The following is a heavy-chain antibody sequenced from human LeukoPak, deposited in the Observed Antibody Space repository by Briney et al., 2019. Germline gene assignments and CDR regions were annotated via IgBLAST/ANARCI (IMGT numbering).Heavy chain of an antibody. CDR1: GFTFSSYW. V-gene: IGHV3-74*01. D-gene: IGHD3-3*01. J-gene: IGHJ6*03. CDR2: INSDGSST. Sequence: GGSLRLSCAASGFTFSSYWMHWVRQAPGKGLVWVSRINSDGSSTSYADSVKGRFTISRDNAKNTLYLQMNSLRAEDTAVYYCARDFGYDFWSGYYYYYYMDVWGKGTTVTVSS. CDR3: ARDFGYDFWSGYYYYYYMDV.